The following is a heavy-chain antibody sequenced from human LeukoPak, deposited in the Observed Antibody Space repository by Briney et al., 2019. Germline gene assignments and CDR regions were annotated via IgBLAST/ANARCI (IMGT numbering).Heavy chain of an antibody. CDR1: GFTFSSYS. CDR2: ISSSSSYI. CDR3: ARDYSGNSFDY. V-gene: IGHV3-21*01. J-gene: IGHJ4*02. D-gene: IGHD4-23*01. Sequence: GGSLRLSCAASGFTFSSYSMNWVRQAPGKGLEWVSSISSSSSYINYAASVKGRFTISRDNAKNSLYLQLNSLRAEDTAVYYCARDYSGNSFDYWGQGTLVTVPS.